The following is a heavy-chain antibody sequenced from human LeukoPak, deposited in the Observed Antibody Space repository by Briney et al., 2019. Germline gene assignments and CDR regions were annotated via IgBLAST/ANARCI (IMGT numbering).Heavy chain of an antibody. CDR2: INAYNGNT. Sequence: ASVKVSCKASGYTFTSYGISWVRQAPGQGLEWMGWINAYNGNTNYAQKLQGRVTMTTDTSTSAAYMELRSLRSDDTAVYYCARGKTYGSGSYGFFDYWGQGTLVTVSS. J-gene: IGHJ4*02. CDR3: ARGKTYGSGSYGFFDY. CDR1: GYTFTSYG. V-gene: IGHV1-18*01. D-gene: IGHD3-10*01.